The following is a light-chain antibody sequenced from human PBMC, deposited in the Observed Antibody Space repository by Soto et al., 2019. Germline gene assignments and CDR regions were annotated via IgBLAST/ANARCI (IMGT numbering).Light chain of an antibody. CDR3: CSYAGSYTYV. Sequence: QSVLTQPASLSGSPGQSITISCTGTSSDIGRYNFVSWYQQHPDKAPALIIYDVTRRPSGVPDRFSGSKSGNTASLTISGLQAEDETDYYCCSYAGSYTYVFGTGTKVT. J-gene: IGLJ1*01. CDR2: DVT. V-gene: IGLV2-11*01. CDR1: SSDIGRYNF.